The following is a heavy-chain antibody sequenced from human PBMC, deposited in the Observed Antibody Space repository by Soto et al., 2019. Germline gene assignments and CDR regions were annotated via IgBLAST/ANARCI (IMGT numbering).Heavy chain of an antibody. Sequence: QVQLVQSGADVKTPGASVRVSCKASGYTFTGYYVHWVREAPGQGLAWMGWINPETGGTSYAQKLQGSVTLSRDTSINTAYLELSRLRFDDAAVYFCARERYQVISDGMDVWGQGTTVTVSS. D-gene: IGHD2-2*01. CDR1: GYTFTGYY. CDR2: INPETGGT. J-gene: IGHJ6*02. V-gene: IGHV1-2*02. CDR3: ARERYQVISDGMDV.